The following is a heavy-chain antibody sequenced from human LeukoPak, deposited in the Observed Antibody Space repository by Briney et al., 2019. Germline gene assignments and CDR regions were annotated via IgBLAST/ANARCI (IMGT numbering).Heavy chain of an antibody. CDR2: ISITGSSP. Sequence: PGGSLRLSCAASGFTFSGYAMAWVRQAPGKGLEWGSSISITGSSPSYADPVRGRFTASRDNSKNTLYLQMNSLRAEDTAVYFCAKSSSSWSYYFNYWGQGTLVTVSS. D-gene: IGHD6-13*01. J-gene: IGHJ4*02. CDR3: AKSSSSWSYYFNY. CDR1: GFTFSGYA. V-gene: IGHV3-23*05.